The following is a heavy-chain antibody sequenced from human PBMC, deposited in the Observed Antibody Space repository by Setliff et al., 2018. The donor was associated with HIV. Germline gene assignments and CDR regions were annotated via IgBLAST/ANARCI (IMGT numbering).Heavy chain of an antibody. CDR2: MNPNSGNT. CDR3: ATKVMVRGVMLYYYYGMDV. J-gene: IGHJ6*02. Sequence: ASVKVSCKASGYTFTAYYMHWVRQATGQGLEWMGWMNPNSGNTGYAQKFQGRVTMTRNTSISTAYMELSSLSSEDTAVYYCATKVMVRGVMLYYYYGMDVWGQGTTVTVSS. V-gene: IGHV1-8*02. CDR1: GYTFTAYY. D-gene: IGHD3-10*01.